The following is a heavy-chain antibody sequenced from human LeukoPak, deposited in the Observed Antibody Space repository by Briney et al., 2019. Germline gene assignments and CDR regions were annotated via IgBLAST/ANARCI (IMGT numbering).Heavy chain of an antibody. CDR3: AKSEIAVAGPFDY. Sequence: PGRSLRLSCAASGFTFSSYAMSWVRQAPGKGLEWVSSISGSGNRTYYADSVKGRFTISRDNSKNTLYLQMNSLRAEDTAVYYCAKSEIAVAGPFDYWGQGTLVTVSS. CDR1: GFTFSSYA. CDR2: ISGSGNRT. D-gene: IGHD6-19*01. V-gene: IGHV3-23*01. J-gene: IGHJ4*02.